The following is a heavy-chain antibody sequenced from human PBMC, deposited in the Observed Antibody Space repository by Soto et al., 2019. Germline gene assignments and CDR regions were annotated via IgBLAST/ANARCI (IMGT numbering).Heavy chain of an antibody. CDR3: ARSPPGGYHYYYGMDV. Sequence: EVQLVESGGGLVQPGGSLRLSCAASGFTFSSYDMQWVRQATGKGLEWVSAIGTAGDTYYPGSVKGRFTISRENAKNSLYLQMNRLRAGDTAVYYCARSPPGGYHYYYGMDVWGQGTTVTVSS. J-gene: IGHJ6*02. D-gene: IGHD3-22*01. CDR2: IGTAGDT. CDR1: GFTFSSYD. V-gene: IGHV3-13*04.